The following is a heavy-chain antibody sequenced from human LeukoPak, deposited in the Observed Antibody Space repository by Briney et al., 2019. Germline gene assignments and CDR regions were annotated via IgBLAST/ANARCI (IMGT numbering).Heavy chain of an antibody. V-gene: IGHV4-4*07. CDR2: ISGSGTI. D-gene: IGHD3-22*01. CDR3: ATDRGYYDTIGYTYNWFDP. J-gene: IGHJ5*02. Sequence: SETLSLTCTVSGGSINSYWSWIRQPAGKGLEWIGRISGSGTITYNPALQSRLSISIDTSKNQFSLKLMSVTAADTAVYYCATDRGYYDTIGYTYNWFDPWGQGTLVTVSS. CDR1: GGSINSY.